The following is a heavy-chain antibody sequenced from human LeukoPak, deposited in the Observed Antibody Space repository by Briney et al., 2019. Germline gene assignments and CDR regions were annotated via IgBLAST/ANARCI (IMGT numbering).Heavy chain of an antibody. V-gene: IGHV5-51*01. CDR1: GYSFTTYW. CDR2: IYPGDSDT. D-gene: IGHD2-2*01. CDR3: ARRDSRYCSSTSCYGGWFDP. Sequence: GESLKISCKGSGYSFTTYWIGWVRQMPGKGLEWMGIIYPGDSDTRYSPSFQGQVTISADKSISTAYLQWSSLKASDTAMYYCARRDSRYCSSTSCYGGWFDPWGQGTLVTVSS. J-gene: IGHJ5*02.